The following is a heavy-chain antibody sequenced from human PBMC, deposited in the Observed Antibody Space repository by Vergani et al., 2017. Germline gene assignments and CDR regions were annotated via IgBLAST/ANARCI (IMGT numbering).Heavy chain of an antibody. Sequence: EVLLVESGGGLVQPGGSLRLSCAASGFTFSAYWMNWVRQAPGKGLEWVANIKQDGSEKYYVDSVKGRFTISRDNANNLVYLQMSSVRAEDTAVYYCARVPTTVTTNWFDPWGQGTLVTVSS. D-gene: IGHD4-17*01. CDR3: ARVPTTVTTNWFDP. CDR2: IKQDGSEK. J-gene: IGHJ5*02. CDR1: GFTFSAYW. V-gene: IGHV3-7*01.